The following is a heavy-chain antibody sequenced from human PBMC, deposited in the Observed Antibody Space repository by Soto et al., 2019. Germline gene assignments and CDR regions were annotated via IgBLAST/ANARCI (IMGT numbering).Heavy chain of an antibody. J-gene: IGHJ4*02. V-gene: IGHV3-33*01. Sequence: QVQLVESGGGVVQPGRSLRLSCAASGFTFSNCGMHWVRQAPGKGPEWVAVIWYDGSNKYYADSVKGRFTISRDISKNTLYLQMNSLRAEDTAVYYCASALATGDYWGQGTLVTVSS. CDR1: GFTFSNCG. CDR2: IWYDGSNK. D-gene: IGHD3-10*01. CDR3: ASALATGDY.